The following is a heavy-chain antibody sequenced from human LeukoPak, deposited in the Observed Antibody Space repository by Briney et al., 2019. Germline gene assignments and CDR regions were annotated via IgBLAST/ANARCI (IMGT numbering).Heavy chain of an antibody. V-gene: IGHV1-2*02. CDR3: ARDLRITMVRGVIGF. CDR1: GYTFTGYY. CDR2: INPNSGGT. J-gene: IGHJ6*04. D-gene: IGHD3-10*01. Sequence: GASVKVSCKASGYTFTGYYMHWVRQAPGQGLEWMGWINPNSGGTNYAQKFQGRVTMTRDTSISTAYMELSRLRSDDTAVYYCARDLRITMVRGVIGFWGKGTTVTVSS.